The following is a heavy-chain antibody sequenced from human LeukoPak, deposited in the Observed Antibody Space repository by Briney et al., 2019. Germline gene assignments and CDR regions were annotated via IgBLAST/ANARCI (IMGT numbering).Heavy chain of an antibody. V-gene: IGHV4-39*01. D-gene: IGHD2-15*01. Sequence: KPSETLSLTCTVSGGSFTSGSYYWGWIRQPPGQGLEWIGSIYSSGSTSYHPSLKSRITISVDTFKNQFSLKLSSVTAADTALYHCARATVGFCGGGTCYPSAVDYWGQGTLVTVSS. CDR1: GGSFTSGSYY. CDR3: ARATVGFCGGGTCYPSAVDY. CDR2: IYSSGST. J-gene: IGHJ4*02.